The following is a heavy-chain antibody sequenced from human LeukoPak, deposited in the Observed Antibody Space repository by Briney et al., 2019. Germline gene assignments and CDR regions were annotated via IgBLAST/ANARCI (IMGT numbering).Heavy chain of an antibody. CDR3: ARGGSGSSKYWVF. Sequence: GGSLRLSCAASDFTLSPYWMTWVREAPGRGLEWVAHINGDGGDKYYGDSVRGRFSLSRDNAENSLFLQMNNRRVEDSAVYYCARGGSGSSKYWVFWGQGTPVTVSS. CDR2: INGDGGDK. J-gene: IGHJ4*02. CDR1: DFTLSPYW. D-gene: IGHD2-8*02. V-gene: IGHV3-7*01.